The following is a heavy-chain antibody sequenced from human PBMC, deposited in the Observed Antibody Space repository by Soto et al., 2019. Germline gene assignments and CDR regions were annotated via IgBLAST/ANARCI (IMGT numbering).Heavy chain of an antibody. V-gene: IGHV3-33*01. CDR3: ARVGVDYYYGMDV. CDR1: GFTFSSYG. Sequence: GGSLRLSCAASGFTFSSYGMHWVRQAPGKGLEWVAVIWYDGSNKYYADSVKGRFTISRDNSKNTLYLQMNSLRAEDTAVYYCARVGVDYYYGMDVWGQGTTVTVSS. J-gene: IGHJ6*02. CDR2: IWYDGSNK.